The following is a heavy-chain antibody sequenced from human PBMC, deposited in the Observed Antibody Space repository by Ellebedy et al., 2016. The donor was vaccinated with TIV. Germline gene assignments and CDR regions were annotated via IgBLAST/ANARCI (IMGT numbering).Heavy chain of an antibody. V-gene: IGHV3-30*03. CDR3: ARGIVGATTLSYYYGMDV. CDR2: ISYDGSNK. J-gene: IGHJ6*02. D-gene: IGHD1-26*01. CDR1: GFTFSSYG. Sequence: PGGSLRLSCAASGFTFSSYGMHWVRQAPGKGLEWVAVISYDGSNKYYADSVKGRFTISRDNSKNTLYLQMNSLRAEDTAVYYCARGIVGATTLSYYYGMDVWGQGTTVTVSS.